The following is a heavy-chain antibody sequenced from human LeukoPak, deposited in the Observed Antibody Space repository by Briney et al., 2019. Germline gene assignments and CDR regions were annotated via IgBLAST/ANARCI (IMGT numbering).Heavy chain of an antibody. CDR1: GGSISSYY. CDR2: IYYSGST. CDR3: ARGRYYDFWSGYYPFDY. D-gene: IGHD3-3*01. J-gene: IGHJ4*02. V-gene: IGHV4-59*01. Sequence: PSETLSLTCTVSGGSISSYYWSWIRQPPGKGLEWIGYIYYSGSTNYNPSLKSRVTISVDTSKNQFSLKLSSVTAAGTAVYYCARGRYYDFWSGYYPFDYWGQGTLVTVSS.